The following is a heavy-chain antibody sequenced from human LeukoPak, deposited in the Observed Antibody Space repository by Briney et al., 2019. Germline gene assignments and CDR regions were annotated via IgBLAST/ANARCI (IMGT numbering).Heavy chain of an antibody. Sequence: SETLSLTCTVSGVSITNYYWSWIRQPAGKGLEWIGRIYSSGSTNYNPSLKSRVTMSVDTSKHQFSLNLTSVTAADTAVYYCASNTGTVFDYWGQGARVTVSS. CDR3: ASNTGTVFDY. V-gene: IGHV4-4*07. J-gene: IGHJ4*02. D-gene: IGHD1-7*01. CDR2: IYSSGST. CDR1: GVSITNYY.